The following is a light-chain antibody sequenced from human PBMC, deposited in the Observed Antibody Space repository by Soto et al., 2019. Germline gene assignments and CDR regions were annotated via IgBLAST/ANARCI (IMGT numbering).Light chain of an antibody. V-gene: IGKV3-20*01. Sequence: EIVLTQSPGTVSLSPGDTATLSWRASQSVSSSSLAWYQQRPGQAPRLLIFTASSRATGTPDRFSGSGSGTDFTLTISRLEPEDFAVYYCQLYGSSPPYIFGPGTKV. J-gene: IGKJ2*01. CDR2: TAS. CDR1: QSVSSSS. CDR3: QLYGSSPPYI.